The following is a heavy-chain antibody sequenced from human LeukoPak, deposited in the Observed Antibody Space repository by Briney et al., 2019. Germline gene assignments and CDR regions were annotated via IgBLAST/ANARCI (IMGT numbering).Heavy chain of an antibody. CDR2: IYYSGST. V-gene: IGHV4-61*01. J-gene: IGHJ3*02. CDR3: ARSSWDILTGYYGGAFDI. D-gene: IGHD3-9*01. Sequence: PSETLSLTCTVSGGSISSSHYYWSWIRQSPGKGLEWIGYIYYSGSTNYNPSLKSRVTISVDTSKNQFSLKLSSVTAADTAVYYCARSSWDILTGYYGGAFDIWGQGTMVTVSS. CDR1: GGSISSSHYY.